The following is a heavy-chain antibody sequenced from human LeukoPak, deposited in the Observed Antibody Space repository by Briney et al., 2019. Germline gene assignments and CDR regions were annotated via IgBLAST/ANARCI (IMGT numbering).Heavy chain of an antibody. CDR2: ISYDGSNK. J-gene: IGHJ4*02. D-gene: IGHD6-13*01. CDR3: ARVLESSSWPYFDY. CDR1: GFTFSSYA. Sequence: GGSLRLSCAASGFTFSSYAMHWVRQAPGKGLEWVAVISYDGSNKYYADSVKGRFTISRDNSKNTLYLQMNSLRAEDTAVYYCARVLESSSWPYFDYWGQGTLVTVSS. V-gene: IGHV3-30-3*01.